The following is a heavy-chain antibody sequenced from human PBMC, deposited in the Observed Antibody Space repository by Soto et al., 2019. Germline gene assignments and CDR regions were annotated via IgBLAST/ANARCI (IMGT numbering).Heavy chain of an antibody. CDR1: GFTFSDYY. CDR3: ARNKGGCSSTSCYPELDRDV. CDR2: ISSSSSYT. J-gene: IGHJ6*02. Sequence: KPXGSRTLSSTASGFTFSDYYTSWTLQAPGKRLQPVSYISSSSSYTNYADSVKGRFTISRENAKDSRYLEMNSLSAEDTAVYYCARNKGGCSSTSCYPELDRDVSGQGTTVTVSS. V-gene: IGHV3-11*06. D-gene: IGHD2-2*01.